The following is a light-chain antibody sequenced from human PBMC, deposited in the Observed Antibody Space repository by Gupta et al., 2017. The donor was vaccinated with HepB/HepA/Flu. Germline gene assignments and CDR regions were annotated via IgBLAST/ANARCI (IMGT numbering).Light chain of an antibody. J-gene: IGLJ3*02. CDR1: HIGSKS. CDR2: DDS. Sequence: SSVLTQSRSVSVARGQTAWFTCGAIHIGSKSVHWYQQKPGQAPVLIVYDDSDRPPGIPERFSGSNSGNTATLTISRVEAGDEADYYCQVWDSSSDNVVFGGGTKLTVL. CDR3: QVWDSSSDNVV. V-gene: IGLV3-21*02.